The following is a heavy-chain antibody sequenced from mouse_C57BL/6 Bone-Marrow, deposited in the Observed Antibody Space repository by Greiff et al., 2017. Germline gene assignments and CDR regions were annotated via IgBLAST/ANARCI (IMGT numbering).Heavy chain of an antibody. CDR1: GYTFTDYE. V-gene: IGHV1-15*01. J-gene: IGHJ3*01. CDR2: IDPETGGT. CDR3: TRRRDYYGRAAWFAY. Sequence: QVQLQQSGAELVRPGASVTLSCKASGYTFTDYEMHWVKQTPVHGLEWIGAIDPETGGTAYNQKFKGKAILTADKSSSTAYMELRSLTSEDSAVYYGTRRRDYYGRAAWFAYWGQGTLVTVSA. D-gene: IGHD1-1*01.